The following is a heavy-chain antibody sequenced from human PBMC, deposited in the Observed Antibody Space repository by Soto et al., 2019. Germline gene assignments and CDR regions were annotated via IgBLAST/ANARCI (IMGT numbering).Heavy chain of an antibody. CDR3: AGDPGDYDIFTGYYPNPKTGMDV. CDR2: IIPIFGTA. Sequence: GASVKVSCKASGGTFSSYAISWVRQAPGQGLEWMGGIIPIFGTANYAQKFQGRVTITADESTSTAYMELSSLRSEDTAVYYCAGDPGDYDIFTGYYPNPKTGMDVWGQGTTVTVSS. CDR1: GGTFSSYA. V-gene: IGHV1-69*13. D-gene: IGHD3-9*01. J-gene: IGHJ6*02.